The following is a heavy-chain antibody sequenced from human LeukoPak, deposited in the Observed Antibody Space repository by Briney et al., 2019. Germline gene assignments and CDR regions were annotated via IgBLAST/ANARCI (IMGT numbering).Heavy chain of an antibody. D-gene: IGHD6-19*01. CDR3: ARGGGLEQWPTTEADY. V-gene: IGHV1-8*01. CDR1: GYTFTNYD. Sequence: ASVKVSCKASGYTFTNYDINWVRHATGQGLEWMGWMNPNSGNTGYAQKFQGRVTMTRDTSISTAYMELSSLRSEDTAVYYCARGGGLEQWPTTEADYWGQGTLVTVSS. J-gene: IGHJ4*02. CDR2: MNPNSGNT.